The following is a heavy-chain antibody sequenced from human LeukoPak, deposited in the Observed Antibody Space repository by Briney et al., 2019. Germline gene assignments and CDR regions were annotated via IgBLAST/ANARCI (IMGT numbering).Heavy chain of an antibody. J-gene: IGHJ4*02. CDR3: ASSTRWGDYFDY. V-gene: IGHV4-61*05. D-gene: IGHD3-16*01. CDR2: IYYSGST. CDR1: GGSISSSSYY. Sequence: SETLSLTCTVSGGSISSSSYYWGWIRQPPGKGLEWIGYIYYSGSTNYNPSLKSRVTISVDTSKNQFSLKLNSVTAADTAVDYXASSTRWGDYFDYWGQGTLVTVSS.